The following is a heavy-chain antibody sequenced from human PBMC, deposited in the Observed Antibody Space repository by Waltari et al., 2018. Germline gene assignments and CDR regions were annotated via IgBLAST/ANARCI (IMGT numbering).Heavy chain of an antibody. D-gene: IGHD3-22*01. Sequence: EVQLVESGGGLVQPGGSLRLSCAASGFTFSSYWMHWARQAPGKGLVWVSRINSDGSSTSYADSVKGRFTISRDNAKNTLYLQMNSLRAEDTAVYYCARDGDYYDSSGPAAFDIWGQGTMVTVSS. CDR1: GFTFSSYW. J-gene: IGHJ3*02. CDR2: INSDGSST. V-gene: IGHV3-74*01. CDR3: ARDGDYYDSSGPAAFDI.